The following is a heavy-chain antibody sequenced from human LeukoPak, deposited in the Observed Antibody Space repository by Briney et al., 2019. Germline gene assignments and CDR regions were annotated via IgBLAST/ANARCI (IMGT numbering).Heavy chain of an antibody. V-gene: IGHV3-13*05. CDR2: VDSAAAP. J-gene: IGHJ2*01. CDR1: GFTFNNYD. Sequence: GGSLRLSCAASGFTFNNYDMHWVRHVIGKGLEWVSVVDSAAAPYYAGSVKGRFTISRENAKKSLYLQMDSLGAGDTAVYYCVKEALTVAGNWHFDLWGRGTLVTVSS. CDR3: VKEALTVAGNWHFDL. D-gene: IGHD6-19*01.